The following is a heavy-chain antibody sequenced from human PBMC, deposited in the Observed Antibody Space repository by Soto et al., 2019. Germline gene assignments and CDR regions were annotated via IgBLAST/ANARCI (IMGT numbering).Heavy chain of an antibody. J-gene: IGHJ3*02. Sequence: EVQLVESGGGLVQPGRSLRLSCAASGFTFDDYAKHWVRQAPGRGLEWVSGISWNSGSIGYADSVKGRFTISRDNAKNSLYLQMNSLRAEDTALYYSAKDLYLRKLEGDAFDIWGQGTMVTVSS. CDR2: ISWNSGSI. CDR3: AKDLYLRKLEGDAFDI. V-gene: IGHV3-9*01. CDR1: GFTFDDYA. D-gene: IGHD1-1*01.